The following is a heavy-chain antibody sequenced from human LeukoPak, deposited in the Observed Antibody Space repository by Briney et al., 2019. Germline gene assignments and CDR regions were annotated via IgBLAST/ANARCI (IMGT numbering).Heavy chain of an antibody. CDR2: INHRRST. CDR3: ARRSYCSGGSCYFRAASNAFDI. Sequence: SSETLSLTCAVYGGSFSGYYWTWIRQPPGKGLEWIGEINHRRSTKYSPSLKSRVTISVDTSKNQFSLRLSSVTAADTAVYYCARRSYCSGGSCYFRAASNAFDIWGQGTMVTVSS. CDR1: GGSFSGYY. J-gene: IGHJ3*02. D-gene: IGHD2-15*01. V-gene: IGHV4-34*01.